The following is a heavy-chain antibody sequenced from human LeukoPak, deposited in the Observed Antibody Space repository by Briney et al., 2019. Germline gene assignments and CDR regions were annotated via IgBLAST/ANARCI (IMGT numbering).Heavy chain of an antibody. CDR3: ARLEGYYDSSGYSIDY. CDR1: GGSISSSSYY. J-gene: IGHJ4*02. V-gene: IGHV4-39*01. Sequence: SETLSLTCTVSGGSISSSSYYWGWIRQPPGKGLEWIGSIYYSGSTYYNPSLKSRVTISVDTSKNQFSLKLSSVTAADTAVYYCARLEGYYDSSGYSIDYWGQGTLVTVSS. D-gene: IGHD3-22*01. CDR2: IYYSGST.